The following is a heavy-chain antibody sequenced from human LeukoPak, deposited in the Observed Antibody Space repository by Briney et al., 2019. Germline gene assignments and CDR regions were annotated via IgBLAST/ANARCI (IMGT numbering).Heavy chain of an antibody. J-gene: IGHJ4*02. CDR2: ISSSGSTI. V-gene: IGHV3-48*03. D-gene: IGHD6-19*01. CDR1: GFTFSSYE. Sequence: AGGSLRLSCAASGFTFSSYEMNWVRQAPGKGLEWVSYISSSGSTIYYADSVKGRFTISRDNAKNSLYLQMNSLRAEDTAVYYCARGSYGSGWYRYDYWGQGTLVTVSS. CDR3: ARGSYGSGWYRYDY.